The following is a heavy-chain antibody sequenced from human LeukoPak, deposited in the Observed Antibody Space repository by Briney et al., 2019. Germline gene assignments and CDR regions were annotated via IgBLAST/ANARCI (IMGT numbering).Heavy chain of an antibody. D-gene: IGHD3-9*01. Sequence: ASVKVSCKASGYTFTGCYMHWVRQAPGQGLEWMGWINPNSGGTNYAQKFQGRVTMSTDTSTSTAYMELRSLRFDDTAIYYCAKDWHILTGRNCFDPWGQGTLVTVSS. J-gene: IGHJ5*02. CDR1: GYTFTGCY. CDR2: INPNSGGT. CDR3: AKDWHILTGRNCFDP. V-gene: IGHV1-2*02.